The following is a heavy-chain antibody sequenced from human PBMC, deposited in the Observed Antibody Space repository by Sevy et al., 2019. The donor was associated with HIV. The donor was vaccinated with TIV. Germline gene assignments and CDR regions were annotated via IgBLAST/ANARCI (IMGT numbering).Heavy chain of an antibody. CDR2: INPNSGGT. CDR3: ARDREYYYDSSGLDAFDI. CDR1: GYTFTGYY. Sequence: ASVKVSCKASGYTFTGYYMHWVRQAPGQGLEWMGWINPNSGGTNYAQKFQGRVTMTRDTSISTAYMELGRLRSDDTAVYYCARDREYYYDSSGLDAFDIWGQGTMVTVSS. V-gene: IGHV1-2*02. J-gene: IGHJ3*02. D-gene: IGHD3-22*01.